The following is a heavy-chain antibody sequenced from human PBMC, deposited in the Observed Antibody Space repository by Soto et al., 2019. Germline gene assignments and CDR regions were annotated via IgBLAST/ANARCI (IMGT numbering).Heavy chain of an antibody. CDR1: GGSLSGNY. V-gene: IGHV4-34*01. Sequence: SETLSLTCAVYGGSLSGNYWGWIRQPPGKGLEWIGETHHSGSTAYNPSLKSRVTISVDTSRNQFSLKLNSVAAADTAVYYCARTTAAIHLNYWSQGTLVTVSS. CDR2: THHSGST. CDR3: ARTTAAIHLNY. D-gene: IGHD2-21*02. J-gene: IGHJ4*02.